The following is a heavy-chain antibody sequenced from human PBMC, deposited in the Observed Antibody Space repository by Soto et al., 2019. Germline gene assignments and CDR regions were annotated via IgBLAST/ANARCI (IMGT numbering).Heavy chain of an antibody. D-gene: IGHD2-15*01. CDR1: GFTVSRNY. J-gene: IGHJ1*01. CDR3: ARGCSGGSCYSPSAEDFQH. CDR2: IYSGGST. Sequence: EVQLVESGGGLVQPGGSLRLSCAASGFTVSRNYMSWVRQAPGKGLEWVSVIYSGGSTYYADSVKGRFTISRDNSKNPLYLQMNSLRADDTAVYYCARGCSGGSCYSPSAEDFQHWGQGTLVTFSS. V-gene: IGHV3-66*01.